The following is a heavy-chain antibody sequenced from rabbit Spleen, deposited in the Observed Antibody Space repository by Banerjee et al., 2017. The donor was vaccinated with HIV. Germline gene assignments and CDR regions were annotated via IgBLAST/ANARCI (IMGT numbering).Heavy chain of an antibody. V-gene: IGHV1S40*01. D-gene: IGHD2-1*01. J-gene: IGHJ4*01. Sequence: QSLEESGGGLVKPGASLTLTCTPSGVSFSSSYYMCWVRQAPGKGLEWIACIYAGSSGSTWYASWAKGRFTISKTSSTTVTLQMTSLTAVDTATYFCARDVGTGDYLDGNFKLWGPGTLVTVS. CDR3: ARDVGTGDYLDGNFKL. CDR2: IYAGSSGST. CDR1: GVSFSSSYY.